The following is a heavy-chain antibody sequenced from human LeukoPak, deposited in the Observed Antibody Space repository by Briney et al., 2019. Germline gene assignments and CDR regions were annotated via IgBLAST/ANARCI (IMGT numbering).Heavy chain of an antibody. CDR1: GFTFSSYH. CDR3: ARDGGRSGNGAYYMDV. V-gene: IGHV3-21*01. Sequence: GGSLRLSCVVSGFTFSSYHMNWVRQAPGKGLEWVSSISSSSNYIYYADSVKGRFTISRDNAKNSLNLQMNSLRAEDTAVYYCARDGGRSGNGAYYMDVWGKGTTVTVSS. D-gene: IGHD2-15*01. J-gene: IGHJ6*03. CDR2: ISSSSNYI.